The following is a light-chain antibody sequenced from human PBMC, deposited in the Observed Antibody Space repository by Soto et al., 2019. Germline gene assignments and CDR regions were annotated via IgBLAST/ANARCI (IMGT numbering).Light chain of an antibody. CDR3: QQRYNWPPIT. V-gene: IGKV3-11*01. Sequence: EIVLTQSPATLSVSPGERATLSCRSSQNVGTYLAWYQQKPGQALRLLIYDASSRATGIPARFSGTGSGTDFTLTIRSLEPEDFALYFCQQRYNWPPITFGGGTKVEIK. CDR2: DAS. CDR1: QNVGTY. J-gene: IGKJ4*01.